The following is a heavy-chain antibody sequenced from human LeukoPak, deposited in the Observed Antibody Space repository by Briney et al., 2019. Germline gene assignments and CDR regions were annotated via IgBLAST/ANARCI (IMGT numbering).Heavy chain of an antibody. CDR1: GFTFSSYN. CDR2: ISSSSSYI. Sequence: GGSLRLSCAASGFTFSSYNMNWVRQAPGKGLEWVSSISSSSSYIHYADSVKGRFTISRDNAKNSLYLQMNSLRAEDTAVYYCARDYGEGGMDVWGQGTTVTVSS. J-gene: IGHJ6*02. CDR3: ARDYGEGGMDV. V-gene: IGHV3-21*01. D-gene: IGHD3-10*01.